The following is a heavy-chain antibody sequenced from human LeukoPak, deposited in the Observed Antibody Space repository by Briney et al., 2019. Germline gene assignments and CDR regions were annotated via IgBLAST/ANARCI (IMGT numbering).Heavy chain of an antibody. CDR2: INWNGGST. J-gene: IGHJ4*02. CDR3: ARGTAGYHSSYFDY. CDR1: GFTFDDYG. V-gene: IGHV3-20*04. D-gene: IGHD3-16*02. Sequence: PGGSLRLSCAASGFTFDDYGMSWVRQAPGKGLEWVSAINWNGGSTGYADSVKGRFTISRDNAENTLYLQMNSLRAEDTAVYYCARGTAGYHSSYFDYWGQGTLVTVSS.